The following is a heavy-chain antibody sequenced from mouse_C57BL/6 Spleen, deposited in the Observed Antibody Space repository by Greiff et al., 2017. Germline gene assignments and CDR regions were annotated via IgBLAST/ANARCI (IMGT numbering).Heavy chain of an antibody. J-gene: IGHJ4*01. Sequence: EVMLVESGGGLVKPGGSLKLSCAASGFTFSDYGMHWVRQAPEKGLEWVAYISSGSSTIYYADTVKGRFTISRDNAKNTLFLQMTSLRSEDTAMYYCARTPPLDAIDYWGQGTSVTVSS. CDR2: ISSGSSTI. V-gene: IGHV5-17*01. CDR1: GFTFSDYG. CDR3: ARTPPLDAIDY.